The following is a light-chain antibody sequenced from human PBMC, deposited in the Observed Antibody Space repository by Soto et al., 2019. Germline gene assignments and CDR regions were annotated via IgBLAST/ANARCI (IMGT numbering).Light chain of an antibody. CDR1: SSHVGGYNY. CDR3: SSYTSSSIDYV. Sequence: QSALTQPASVSGSPGQSITISCTGTSSHVGGYNYVSWYQQHPGKAPKLMIYEVSNRPSGVSNRFSASKSGNTASLTISGLQAEDEADYYCSSYTSSSIDYVFGTGTKVTVL. J-gene: IGLJ1*01. V-gene: IGLV2-14*01. CDR2: EVS.